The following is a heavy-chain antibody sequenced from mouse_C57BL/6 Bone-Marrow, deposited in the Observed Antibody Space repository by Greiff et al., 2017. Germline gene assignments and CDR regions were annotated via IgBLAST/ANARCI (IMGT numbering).Heavy chain of an antibody. V-gene: IGHV1-47*01. CDR1: GYTFTTYP. CDR2: FHPYNDDT. CDR3: ARVNGDVGYFDY. J-gene: IGHJ2*01. D-gene: IGHD4-1*01. Sequence: VKLVESGAELVKPGASVKMSCKASGYTFTTYPIEWMKQNHGKSLEWIGNFHPYNDDTKYNEKFKGKATLTVEKASSTVYLELSRLTSDDSAVYYCARVNGDVGYFDYWGQGTTLTVSS.